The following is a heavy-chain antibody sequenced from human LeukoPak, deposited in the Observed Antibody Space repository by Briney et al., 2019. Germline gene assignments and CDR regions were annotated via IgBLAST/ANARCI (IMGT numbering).Heavy chain of an antibody. CDR1: GLTLSDYY. J-gene: IGHJ5*02. D-gene: IGHD6-6*01. CDR3: ARGGLYSSSYYH. CDR2: ISSDDNTI. Sequence: GGSLRLSCAASGLTLSDYYMTWIRKAPGKGLEWVSCISSDDNTIHYADSVKGRFTISRDNAKNSLYLQMNSLRAEDTAVYYSARGGLYSSSYYHWGQGTLVTVSS. V-gene: IGHV3-11*01.